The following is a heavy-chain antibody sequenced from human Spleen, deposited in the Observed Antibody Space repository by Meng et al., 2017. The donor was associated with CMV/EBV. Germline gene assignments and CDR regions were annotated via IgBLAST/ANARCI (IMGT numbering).Heavy chain of an antibody. CDR2: ISYDGSNK. CDR3: ARAGYPRSWYGEGFDY. CDR1: GFTFSSYA. V-gene: IGHV3-30-3*01. J-gene: IGHJ4*02. Sequence: GESLKISCAASGFTFSSYAMHWVRQAPGKGLEWVAVISYDGSNKYYADSVKGRFTISRDNSKNTLDLQMSSLRAEDTAVYYCARAGYPRSWYGEGFDYLGQGTLVTVSS. D-gene: IGHD6-13*01.